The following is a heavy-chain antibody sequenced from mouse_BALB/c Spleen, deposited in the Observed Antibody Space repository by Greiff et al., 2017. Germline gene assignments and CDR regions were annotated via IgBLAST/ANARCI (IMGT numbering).Heavy chain of an antibody. CDR3: AREGNSAMDY. Sequence: VKLMESGPGLVAPSQSLSITCTVSGFSLTSYGVHWVRQPPGKGLEWLGVIWAGGSTNYNSALMSRLSISKDNSKSHVFLIMNSLQTDDTAMYYCAREGNSAMDYWGQGTSVTVSS. V-gene: IGHV2-9*02. CDR2: IWAGGST. CDR1: GFSLTSYG. J-gene: IGHJ4*01.